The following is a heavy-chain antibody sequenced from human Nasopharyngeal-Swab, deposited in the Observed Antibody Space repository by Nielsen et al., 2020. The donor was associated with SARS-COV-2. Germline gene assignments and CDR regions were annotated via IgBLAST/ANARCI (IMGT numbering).Heavy chain of an antibody. D-gene: IGHD3-3*01. V-gene: IGHV4-59*04. CDR3: ARLGLRFFYMDV. CDR1: GGSISSYY. Sequence: SETLSLTCTVSGGSISSYYWSWIRQPPGKGLEWIGYIYHSGATFYNPSLKSRVTMAVDTSRNQFSLKVSSVTAADTAVYSCARLGLRFFYMDVWGKGTTVTVSS. J-gene: IGHJ6*03. CDR2: IYHSGAT.